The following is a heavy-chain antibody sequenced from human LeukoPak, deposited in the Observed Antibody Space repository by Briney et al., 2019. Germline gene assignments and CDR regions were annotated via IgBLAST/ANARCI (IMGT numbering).Heavy chain of an antibody. CDR3: ARDSRAAAGL. Sequence: ASQTLSLTCTVSGGFISSGSYYWSWIRQPAGKGLEWIGRIYTSGSTNYNPSLKSRVTISVDTSKNQFSLKLSSVTAADTAVYYCARDSRAAAGLWGQGTLVTVSS. CDR2: IYTSGST. V-gene: IGHV4-61*02. J-gene: IGHJ4*02. CDR1: GGFISSGSYY. D-gene: IGHD6-13*01.